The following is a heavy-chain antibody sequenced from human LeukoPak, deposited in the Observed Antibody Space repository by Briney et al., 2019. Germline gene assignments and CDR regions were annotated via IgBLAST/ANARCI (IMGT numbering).Heavy chain of an antibody. Sequence: ASETLSLTCAVYGGSFSGYYWSWIRQPPGKVLEWIGEINHSGSTNYNPSLKSRVTISVDTSKNQFSLKLSSVTAADTAVYYCARPKGSYYPYWYFDLWGRGTLVTVSS. CDR1: GGSFSGYY. CDR3: ARPKGSYYPYWYFDL. D-gene: IGHD3-10*01. CDR2: INHSGST. J-gene: IGHJ2*01. V-gene: IGHV4-34*01.